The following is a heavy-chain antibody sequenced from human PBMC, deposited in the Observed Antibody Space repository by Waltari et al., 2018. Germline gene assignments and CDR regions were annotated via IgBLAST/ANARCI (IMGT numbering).Heavy chain of an antibody. V-gene: IGHV1-69*14. CDR2: IIPIFGTA. D-gene: IGHD2-21*02. J-gene: IGHJ4*02. CDR1: GGTFSRYA. Sequence: QVQLVQSGAEVKKPGSSLKVSCKASGGTFSRYAISWVRRAPGQGLEWMGGIIPIFGTANYAQKFQGRVTITADKSTSTAYMELSSLRSEDTAVYYCAKIYGGNSGGFGDYWGQGTLVTVSS. CDR3: AKIYGGNSGGFGDY.